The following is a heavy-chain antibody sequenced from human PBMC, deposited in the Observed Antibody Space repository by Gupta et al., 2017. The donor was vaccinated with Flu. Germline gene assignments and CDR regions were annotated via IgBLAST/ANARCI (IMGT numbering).Heavy chain of an antibody. Sequence: QLQMQESGTGLANPSETLSLTCAVSGGSISSSGYNWGWIRQPPGKGLEYSGRIRDTGNTYYNTSLKSRVTISLDRSNNQVSLKLTSVTAADTAVYYCARRISYGKTFDHWGHGILVAVSS. J-gene: IGHJ5*02. D-gene: IGHD3-16*01. V-gene: IGHV4-39*01. CDR3: ARRISYGKTFDH. CDR1: GGSISSSGYN. CDR2: IRDTGNT.